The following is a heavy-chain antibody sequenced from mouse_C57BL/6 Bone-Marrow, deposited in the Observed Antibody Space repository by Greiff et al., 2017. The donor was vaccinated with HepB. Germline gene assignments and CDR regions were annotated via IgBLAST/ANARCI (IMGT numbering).Heavy chain of an antibody. CDR3: ARVYGSIYYYAMDY. J-gene: IGHJ4*01. CDR1: GFSLTSYG. V-gene: IGHV2-2*01. Sequence: QVQLQQSGPGLVQPSQSLSITCTVSGFSLTSYGVHWVRQSPGKGLEWLGVIWSGGSTDYNAAFISRLSISKDNSKSQVFFKINSLQADDTAIYYCARVYGSIYYYAMDYWGQGTSVTVSS. CDR2: IWSGGST. D-gene: IGHD1-1*01.